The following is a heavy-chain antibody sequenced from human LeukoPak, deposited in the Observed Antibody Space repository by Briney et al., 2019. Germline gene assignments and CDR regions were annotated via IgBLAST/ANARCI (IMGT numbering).Heavy chain of an antibody. D-gene: IGHD5-18*01. CDR3: AKDGYSYGLDY. V-gene: IGHV3-23*01. J-gene: IGHJ4*02. CDR1: GFTFSSFA. Sequence: GGSLRLSCAASGFTFSSFAINWVRQAPGKGLEWVSVITGSGSGTYYADSVKGRFTISRDNSKNTLYLQMNSLRAEDTAVYYCAKDGYSYGLDYWGQGTLVTVSS. CDR2: ITGSGSGT.